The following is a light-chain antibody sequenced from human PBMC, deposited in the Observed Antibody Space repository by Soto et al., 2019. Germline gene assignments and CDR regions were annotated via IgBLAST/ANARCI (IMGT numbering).Light chain of an antibody. V-gene: IGKV3-15*01. Sequence: EIVMTQSPATLSVSPGERATLSCRASQSVSRNLAWYQQKPGQAPRLLIYGASPWSTGIPARYSGSGSGTEFTLTISRLQSEDFAVYYCQQYNNWRYPLGQGTKLEIK. CDR2: GAS. CDR3: QQYNNWRYP. CDR1: QSVSRN. J-gene: IGKJ2*01.